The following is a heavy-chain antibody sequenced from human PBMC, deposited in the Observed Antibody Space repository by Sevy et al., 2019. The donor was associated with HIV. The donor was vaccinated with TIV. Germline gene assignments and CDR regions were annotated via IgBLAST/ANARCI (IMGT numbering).Heavy chain of an antibody. CDR2: ISYDGSNK. D-gene: IGHD3-22*01. V-gene: IGHV3-30-3*01. Sequence: GGSLRLSCAASGFTFSSYAMHWVRQAPGKGLEWVAVISYDGSNKYYADSVKGRFTISRDNSKNTQYLQMNSLRAEDTAVYYCARGGYYDSSFDYWGQGTLVTVSS. J-gene: IGHJ4*02. CDR3: ARGGYYDSSFDY. CDR1: GFTFSSYA.